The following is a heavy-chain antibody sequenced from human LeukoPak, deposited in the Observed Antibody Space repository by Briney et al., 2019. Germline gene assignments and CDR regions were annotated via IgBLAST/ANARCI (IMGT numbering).Heavy chain of an antibody. V-gene: IGHV1-2*02. Sequence: ASVKVSCKASGYSFTGYYMHWVRQAPGQGLEWMGWISPNSGDTNYAQKFQGRVTMTRDTSISTAYMEVSGLRSDDTAVYYCARDGNLDYWGQGTLVTVSS. J-gene: IGHJ4*02. CDR3: ARDGNLDY. CDR2: ISPNSGDT. CDR1: GYSFTGYY.